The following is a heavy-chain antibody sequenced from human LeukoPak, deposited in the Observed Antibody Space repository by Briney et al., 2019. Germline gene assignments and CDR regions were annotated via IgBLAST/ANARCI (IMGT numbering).Heavy chain of an antibody. CDR3: ARVGALLWFGELSDSPAFDI. CDR1: GYTFTSYG. J-gene: IGHJ3*02. D-gene: IGHD3-10*01. Sequence: ASVKVSCKASGYTFTSYGISWVRQAPGQGLEWMGWISAYNGNTNYAQKLQGRVTMTTDTSTSTAYMELRSLRSDDTAVYYCARVGALLWFGELSDSPAFDIWGQGTMVTVSS. V-gene: IGHV1-18*01. CDR2: ISAYNGNT.